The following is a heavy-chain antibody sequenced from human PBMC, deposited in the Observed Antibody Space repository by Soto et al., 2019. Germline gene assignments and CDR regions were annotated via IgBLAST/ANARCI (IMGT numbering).Heavy chain of an antibody. Sequence: GWSLRLSCASSVFTFSSYGMQWVRQAPGKGLEWVAVISYDGSNKYYADSVKGRFTISRDNSKNTLYLQMNSLRAEDTAVYYCAKVARAYCGGDCRYYFDYWGQGTLVTVSS. D-gene: IGHD2-21*02. V-gene: IGHV3-30*18. CDR1: VFTFSSYG. CDR2: ISYDGSNK. J-gene: IGHJ4*02. CDR3: AKVARAYCGGDCRYYFDY.